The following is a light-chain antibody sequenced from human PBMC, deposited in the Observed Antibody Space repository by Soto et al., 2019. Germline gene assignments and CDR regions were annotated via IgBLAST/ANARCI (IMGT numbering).Light chain of an antibody. J-gene: IGLJ3*02. Sequence: QSVLTQPPSVSGAPGQRVTISCTGSSSNIGAGYDVHWYQQLPGTAPKLLIYGNSNRPSGVPDRFSGSKSGTSASLAITGPQAEDEDDDYCHSYDRSLSGWVFGGGTKLTVL. CDR3: HSYDRSLSGWV. CDR1: SSNIGAGYD. V-gene: IGLV1-40*01. CDR2: GNS.